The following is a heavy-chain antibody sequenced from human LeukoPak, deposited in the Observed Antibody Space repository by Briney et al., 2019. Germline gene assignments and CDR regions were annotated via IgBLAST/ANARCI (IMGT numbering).Heavy chain of an antibody. CDR1: GFTFSRHS. V-gene: IGHV3-21*01. J-gene: IGHJ4*02. Sequence: KTGGSLRLSCAASGFTFSRHSMNWVRQAPGKGLEWVSSISSSSSYIYYADSVKGRFTISRDNSKNTLYLQMNSLRAEDTAVYYCARGPSGYHNTGGQGTLVTVSS. D-gene: IGHD5-12*01. CDR2: ISSSSSYI. CDR3: ARGPSGYHNT.